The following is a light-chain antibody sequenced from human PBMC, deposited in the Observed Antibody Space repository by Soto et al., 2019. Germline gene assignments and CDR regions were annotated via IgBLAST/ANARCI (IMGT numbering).Light chain of an antibody. J-gene: IGKJ4*01. Sequence: EIVLTQSQATLSLSPGEIAALSCTARQSVSSEKLAWYQQKPGHAPRLLIFGASGRATGIPERFSGSGSGTDFSLTISRLEPEDSAVYYCQQYGSSHLTFGGGTKV. CDR3: QQYGSSHLT. CDR1: QSVSSEK. V-gene: IGKV3-20*01. CDR2: GAS.